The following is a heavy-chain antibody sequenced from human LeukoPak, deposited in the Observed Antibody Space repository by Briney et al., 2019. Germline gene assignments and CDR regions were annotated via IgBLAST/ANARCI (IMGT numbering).Heavy chain of an antibody. D-gene: IGHD3-22*01. V-gene: IGHV4-61*02. CDR1: GDSISSGDYY. Sequence: SETLSLTCTVSGDSISSGDYYWSWIRQPAGKGLEWIGRIHTSGSINYNPSLKSRVTMSVDTSKNQFSLKLSSVTAADTAVYYCARDKYYYDSSGYYYFDYWGQGTLVTVSS. J-gene: IGHJ4*02. CDR2: IHTSGSI. CDR3: ARDKYYYDSSGYYYFDY.